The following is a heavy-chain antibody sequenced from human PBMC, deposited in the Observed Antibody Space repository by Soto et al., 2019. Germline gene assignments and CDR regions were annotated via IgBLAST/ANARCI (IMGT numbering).Heavy chain of an antibody. D-gene: IGHD3-10*01. CDR1: GGSISRGDYY. V-gene: IGHV4-30-4*02. Sequence: PSETLSLTCTVSGGSISRGDYYWSWIRQPPGKGLEWIGYIYYSGSTYYNPSLKSRVTISVDTSKNQFSLKLSSVTAADTAVYYWARVGERITMVREANWFDPWGQGTLVTVSS. J-gene: IGHJ5*02. CDR3: ARVGERITMVREANWFDP. CDR2: IYYSGST.